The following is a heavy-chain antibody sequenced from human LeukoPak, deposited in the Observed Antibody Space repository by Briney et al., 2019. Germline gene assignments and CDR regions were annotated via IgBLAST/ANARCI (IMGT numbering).Heavy chain of an antibody. Sequence: SETLSLTCTVSGGSISSYYWSWIRQPAGKGLEWIGRIYSSGSTEYNPSPKSRVTMSVDTSKNQFSLKLSSVTAADTAVYYCARGLRTNYYYYMDVWGKGTTVTVSS. D-gene: IGHD2-2*01. CDR1: GGSISSYY. CDR2: IYSSGST. J-gene: IGHJ6*03. V-gene: IGHV4-4*07. CDR3: ARGLRTNYYYYMDV.